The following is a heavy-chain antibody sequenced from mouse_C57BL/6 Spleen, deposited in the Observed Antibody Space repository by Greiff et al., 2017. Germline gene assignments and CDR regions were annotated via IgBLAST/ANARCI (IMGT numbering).Heavy chain of an antibody. D-gene: IGHD1-1*01. V-gene: IGHV1-64*01. Sequence: QVQLQQPGAELVKPGASVKLSCKASGYTFTSYWMHWVKQRPGQGLEWIGMIHPNSGSTNYNEKFKSKATLTVDKSSSTAYMQLSSLTSEDAAVYYCARLRITTVALDYWGQGTTLTVSS. CDR3: ARLRITTVALDY. CDR2: IHPNSGST. CDR1: GYTFTSYW. J-gene: IGHJ2*01.